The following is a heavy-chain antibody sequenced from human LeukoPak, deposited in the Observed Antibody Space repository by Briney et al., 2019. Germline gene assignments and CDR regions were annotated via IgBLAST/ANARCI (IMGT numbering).Heavy chain of an antibody. D-gene: IGHD1-14*01. CDR1: GFSFSSYW. J-gene: IGHJ6*02. Sequence: PGGSLRPSCAASGFSFSSYWMGWVRQAPGKGLEWVANIKEDGSEEYYVDSVKGRFTISRDNAKNSLYLQMNSLRADDTAVYYCARAITHYYYYGMDVWGQGTTVTVSS. CDR2: IKEDGSEE. CDR3: ARAITHYYYYGMDV. V-gene: IGHV3-7*03.